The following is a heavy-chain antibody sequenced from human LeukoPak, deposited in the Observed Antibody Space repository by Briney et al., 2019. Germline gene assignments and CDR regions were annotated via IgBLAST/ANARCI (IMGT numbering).Heavy chain of an antibody. Sequence: ASVKVSCTASGYTFTSYDISWVRQATGQGLEWMGWMNPNSGNTGYAQKFQGRVTMTRNTSISTAYMELSSLRSEDTAVYYCARVQQLVLSRYYYYYYYMDVWGKGTTVTISS. D-gene: IGHD6-13*01. V-gene: IGHV1-8*01. J-gene: IGHJ6*03. CDR1: GYTFTSYD. CDR2: MNPNSGNT. CDR3: ARVQQLVLSRYYYYYYYMDV.